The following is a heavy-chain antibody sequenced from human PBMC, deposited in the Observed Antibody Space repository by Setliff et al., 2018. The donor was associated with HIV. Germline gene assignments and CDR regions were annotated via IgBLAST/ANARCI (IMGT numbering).Heavy chain of an antibody. CDR2: IYYSGST. CDR3: ASTYCGGDCYSRYFQH. J-gene: IGHJ1*01. D-gene: IGHD2-21*02. V-gene: IGHV4-59*01. Sequence: SETLSLTCTVSGGSISSYYWSWIRQPPGKGLEWIGYIYYSGSTNYNPSLKSRVTISVDTSKNQFSLELSSVTAADTAVYYCASTYCGGDCYSRYFQHWGQGTLVTVSS. CDR1: GGSISSYY.